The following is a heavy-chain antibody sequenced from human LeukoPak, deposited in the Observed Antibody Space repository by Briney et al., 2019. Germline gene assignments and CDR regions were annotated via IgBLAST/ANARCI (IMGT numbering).Heavy chain of an antibody. V-gene: IGHV3-21*01. CDR2: ISSSSYI. J-gene: IGHJ4*02. D-gene: IGHD2-2*01. CDR1: GFTFSSYS. CDR3: ARDSDCSSTSCYRDFDY. Sequence: PGGSLRLSCAASGFTFSSYSMNWVRQAPGKGLEWVSSISSSSYIYYADSVKGRFTISRDNAKNSLYLQMNSLRAEDTAVYYCARDSDCSSTSCYRDFDYWGQGTLVTVSS.